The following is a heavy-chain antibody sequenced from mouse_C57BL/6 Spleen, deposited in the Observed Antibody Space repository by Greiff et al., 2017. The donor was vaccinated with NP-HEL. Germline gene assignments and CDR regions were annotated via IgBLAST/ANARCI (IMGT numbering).Heavy chain of an antibody. CDR3: ARHEEDDYDSRTWFAY. V-gene: IGHV1-62-2*01. Sequence: QVQLQQSGAELVKPGASVKLSCKASGYTFTEYTIHWVKQRPGQGLEWIGWFYPGSGSTKYNEKFKDKATLTADKSSSTVYMELSRLTSGDTAVYFCARHEEDDYDSRTWFAYWGQGTLVTVSA. D-gene: IGHD1-1*01. J-gene: IGHJ3*01. CDR1: GYTFTEYT. CDR2: FYPGSGST.